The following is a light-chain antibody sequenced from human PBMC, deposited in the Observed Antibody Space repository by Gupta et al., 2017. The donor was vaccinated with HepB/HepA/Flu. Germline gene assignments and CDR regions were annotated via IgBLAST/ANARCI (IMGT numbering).Light chain of an antibody. J-gene: IGLJ1*01. CDR2: GND. V-gene: IGLV1-40*01. Sequence: QSVLTQPPSVSGAPGQRVTISCIGSSSNIGAGYDVHWYQQLPGTAPNLLIFGNDNRPSGVPDRFADSKSGISASPAITGLQADDEADYYCQAYDSSLTGLYVFGPGTKVTVL. CDR1: SSNIGAGYD. CDR3: QAYDSSLTGLYV.